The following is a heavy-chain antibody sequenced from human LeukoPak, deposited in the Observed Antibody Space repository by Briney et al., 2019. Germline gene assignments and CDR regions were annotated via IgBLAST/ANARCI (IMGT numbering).Heavy chain of an antibody. V-gene: IGHV3-33*01. J-gene: IGHJ4*02. CDR2: IWYDGSNK. D-gene: IGHD1-26*01. CDR3: ARDQRGSSGVY. Sequence: GGSLRLSCAASGFTFSSYGVHWVRQAPGKGLEWVAVIWYDGSNKYYADSVKGRFTISRDNSKNTLYLQMNSLRAEDTAVYYCARDQRGSSGVYWGQGTLVTVSS. CDR1: GFTFSSYG.